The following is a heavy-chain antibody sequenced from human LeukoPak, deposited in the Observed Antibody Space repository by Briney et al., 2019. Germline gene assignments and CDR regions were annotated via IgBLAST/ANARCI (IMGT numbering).Heavy chain of an antibody. Sequence: GGSLRLSCGASGFIFKRYWMSWVRQAPGKGPEWVANIKENGSEEYYVDSVKGRFTISRDNAKNSLYLQMSSLRAEDTAVYYCARVLSGGSCIFDYWGQGTPVTVSS. V-gene: IGHV3-7*03. J-gene: IGHJ4*02. CDR1: GFIFKRYW. CDR3: ARVLSGGSCIFDY. D-gene: IGHD2-15*01. CDR2: IKENGSEE.